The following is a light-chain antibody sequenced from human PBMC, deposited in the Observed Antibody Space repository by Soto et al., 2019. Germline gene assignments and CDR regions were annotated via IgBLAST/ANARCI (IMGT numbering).Light chain of an antibody. CDR1: QSANSNY. V-gene: IGKV3-20*01. J-gene: IGKJ2*01. Sequence: EIVLTQSPGTLSLSPGERATLSCRASQSANSNYLAWYQQKPGQAPRLLIYGASTRATGIPVRFSASGSGTDFTLTINRLEPEDFAVYYCQQYGTSPPMYTFGQGTKLEIK. CDR3: QQYGTSPPMYT. CDR2: GAS.